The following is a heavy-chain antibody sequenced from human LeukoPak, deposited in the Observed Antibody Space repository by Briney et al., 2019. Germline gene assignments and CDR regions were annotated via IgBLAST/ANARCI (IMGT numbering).Heavy chain of an antibody. CDR1: GFAFSSYG. D-gene: IGHD3-10*01. Sequence: GGSLRLSCAASGFAFSSYGMAWVRQTPGKGLEWVAHIKGDGSERYYVDSVKGRFTISRDNAEISLSLQMNSLGAEDTAVYYCAKVLPYGSGIQDHWGQGTLVTVSS. J-gene: IGHJ4*02. CDR3: AKVLPYGSGIQDH. CDR2: IKGDGSER. V-gene: IGHV3-7*04.